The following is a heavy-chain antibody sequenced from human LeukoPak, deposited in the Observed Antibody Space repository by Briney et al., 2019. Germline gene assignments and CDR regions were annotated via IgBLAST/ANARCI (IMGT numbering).Heavy chain of an antibody. D-gene: IGHD3-22*01. J-gene: IGHJ4*02. CDR3: ARDTPQHYYDSSGPLEVYFDY. V-gene: IGHV1-69*04. Sequence: SVKVSCMASGGTFSSYAISWVRQAPGQGLEWMGRIIPILGIANYAQKFQGRVTITADKSTSTAYMELSSLRSEDTAVYYCARDTPQHYYDSSGPLEVYFDYWGQGTLATVSS. CDR1: GGTFSSYA. CDR2: IIPILGIA.